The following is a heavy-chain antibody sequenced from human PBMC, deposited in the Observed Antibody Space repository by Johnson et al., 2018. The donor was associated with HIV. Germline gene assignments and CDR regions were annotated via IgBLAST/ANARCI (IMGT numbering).Heavy chain of an antibody. CDR2: INWNGGST. CDR1: GISFDDYG. J-gene: IGHJ3*02. D-gene: IGHD2-15*01. V-gene: IGHV3-20*04. CDR3: ARVSRYCSGCSCLDSFDI. Sequence: VQLVESGGGVVRPGGSLRLSCAASGISFDDYGMSWVRQAPGKGLEWVSGINWNGGSTHHADSVKGRFTISRDNAKKSLYLQRNSLRAEDTALYYCARVSRYCSGCSCLDSFDIWGQGTMVTVSS.